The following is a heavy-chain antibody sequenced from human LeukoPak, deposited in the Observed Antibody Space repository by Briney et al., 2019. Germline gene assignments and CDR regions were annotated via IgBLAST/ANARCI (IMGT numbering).Heavy chain of an antibody. J-gene: IGHJ4*02. CDR3: ARDHYYDSMGSYYFDY. CDR1: GFTSNTYW. CDR2: INDDGTYT. V-gene: IGHV3-74*01. D-gene: IGHD3-22*01. Sequence: PGGSLRLSCAVSGFTSNTYWMHWVRQAPGKGLVWVSRINDDGTYTVYADSVKGRFTISRDNSKNTLYLQMNSLRAEDTAVYYCARDHYYDSMGSYYFDYWGQGTLVTVSS.